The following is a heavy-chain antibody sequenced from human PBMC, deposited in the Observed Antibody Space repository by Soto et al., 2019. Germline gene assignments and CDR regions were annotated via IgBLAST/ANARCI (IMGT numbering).Heavy chain of an antibody. J-gene: IGHJ4*02. V-gene: IGHV4-34*01. CDR2: INHSGST. CDR1: GGSFSGYY. Sequence: QVQLQQWGAGLLKPSETLSLTCAVYGGSFSGYYWSWIRQPPGKGLEWIGEINHSGSTNYNPSLKSRVTISVDTSKNQFSLKLSSVTAGDTAVYYCARGGPVAAPRSVSYGLDYWGQGTLVTVSS. CDR3: ARGGPVAAPRSVSYGLDY. D-gene: IGHD2-15*01.